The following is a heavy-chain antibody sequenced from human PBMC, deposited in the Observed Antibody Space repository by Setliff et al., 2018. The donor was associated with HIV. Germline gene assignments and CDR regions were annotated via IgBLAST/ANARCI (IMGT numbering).Heavy chain of an antibody. V-gene: IGHV3-15*01. CDR3: ILLGMHGALNI. CDR1: GFNFKNAW. CDR2: IKSRVDGETT. J-gene: IGHJ3*02. Sequence: LRLSCAGPGFNFKNAWMSWVRQAPGKGLEWVGRIKSRVDGETTAYAAPLKGRFTISRDDSKNTLYLQMDSLSTEDTAVYYCILLGMHGALNIWGQGTMVTVSS. D-gene: IGHD7-27*01.